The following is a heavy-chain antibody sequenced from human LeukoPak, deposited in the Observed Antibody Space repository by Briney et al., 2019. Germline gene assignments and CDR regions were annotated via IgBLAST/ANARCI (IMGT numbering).Heavy chain of an antibody. CDR1: GGSISSSSYS. Sequence: ASETLSLTCTVSGGSISSSSYSWGWIRQPPGKGLEWIGGIYYSGSTYYNPSLKSRVTISVGTSKNQFSLKLSSVTAADTAVYYCARRTYSSGWSGLDYWGQGTLVTVSS. D-gene: IGHD6-19*01. J-gene: IGHJ4*02. CDR2: IYYSGST. CDR3: ARRTYSSGWSGLDY. V-gene: IGHV4-39*01.